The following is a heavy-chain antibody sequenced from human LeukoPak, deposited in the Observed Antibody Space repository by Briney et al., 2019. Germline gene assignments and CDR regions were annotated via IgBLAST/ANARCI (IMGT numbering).Heavy chain of an antibody. CDR1: GYTFTGYY. CDR2: INPNSGGT. J-gene: IGHJ3*02. Sequence: SVTFSCKASGYTFTGYYMHWVRQAPGQGLEWMGWINPNSGGTNYAQNFQGRVTMTRDTSISTAYMELSRLRSDDTAVYYCARTHYYDSSLTGMAFDIWGQGTMVPDPS. V-gene: IGHV1-2*02. CDR3: ARTHYYDSSLTGMAFDI. D-gene: IGHD3-22*01.